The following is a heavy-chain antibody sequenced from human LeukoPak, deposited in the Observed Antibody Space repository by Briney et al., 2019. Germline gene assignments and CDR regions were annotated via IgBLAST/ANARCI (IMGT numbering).Heavy chain of an antibody. D-gene: IGHD4-23*01. CDR2: ISGASDNI. Sequence: GGSLRLSCAASGFPFSNHNMNWVRQAPGKGLEWVSYISGASDNIHYADSVKGRFTVSGDNDKNSLYLQMNSLRAEDTAVYFCARHHGGGWLDPWGQGTLVTVSS. CDR1: GFPFSNHN. J-gene: IGHJ5*02. V-gene: IGHV3-48*01. CDR3: ARHHGGGWLDP.